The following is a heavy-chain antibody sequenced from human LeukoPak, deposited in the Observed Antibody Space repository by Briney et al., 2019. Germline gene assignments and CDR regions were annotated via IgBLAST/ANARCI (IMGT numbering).Heavy chain of an antibody. CDR1: GGSISSYY. D-gene: IGHD2-15*01. J-gene: IGHJ4*02. CDR2: IYYGGST. CDR3: ARHWCDY. V-gene: IGHV4-59*08. Sequence: SETLSLTCTVSGGSISSYYWSWIRQPPGKGLEWIGYIYYGGSTNYNPSLKSRVTISVDSSKNQFSLKLTSMTAADTAVYYCARHWCDYWGQGALVTV.